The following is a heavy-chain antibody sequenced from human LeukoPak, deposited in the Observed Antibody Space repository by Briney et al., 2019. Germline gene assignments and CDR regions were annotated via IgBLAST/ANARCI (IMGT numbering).Heavy chain of an antibody. D-gene: IGHD2-2*02. Sequence: SETLSLTCAVSGGSISSSNWWSWVRQPPGKGLEWIGEIYHSGSTNYNPSLKSRVTISVDTSKNQFSLKLSSVTAADTAVYYCARGRGGRVYCSSTSCYKYYYYYMDVWGKGTTVTVSS. CDR2: IYHSGST. V-gene: IGHV4-4*02. CDR1: GGSISSSNW. CDR3: ARGRGGRVYCSSTSCYKYYYYYMDV. J-gene: IGHJ6*03.